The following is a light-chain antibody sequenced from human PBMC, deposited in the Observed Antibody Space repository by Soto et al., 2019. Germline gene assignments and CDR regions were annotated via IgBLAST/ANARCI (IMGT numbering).Light chain of an antibody. J-gene: IGKJ3*01. V-gene: IGKV3-11*01. CDR2: DAS. Sequence: EIVLTQSPATLSLSPGERATLSCRASQSVSSYLAWYQQKPGQAPRLLIYDASNRATGIPAKFSGSGSGTDFALTIRSLEPEDFAVYYCQQRSSWPGTFGPGTKVDIK. CDR3: QQRSSWPGT. CDR1: QSVSSY.